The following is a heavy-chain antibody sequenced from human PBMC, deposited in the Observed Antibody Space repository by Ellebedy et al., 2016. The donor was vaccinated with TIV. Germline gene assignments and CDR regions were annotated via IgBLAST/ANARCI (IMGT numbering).Heavy chain of an antibody. Sequence: SGPTLVKPTQTLTLTCTFSGFSLSTSGVGVGWIRQPPGKALEWLALISWDDDKRYSPSLKNRLTITKDTSKNQVVLTMTYMDPVDTATYYCAHHTRRSRTTTRYFDYWGQGTLVTVSS. V-gene: IGHV2-5*02. D-gene: IGHD1-26*01. CDR3: AHHTRRSRTTTRYFDY. CDR1: GFSLSTSGVG. CDR2: ISWDDDK. J-gene: IGHJ4*02.